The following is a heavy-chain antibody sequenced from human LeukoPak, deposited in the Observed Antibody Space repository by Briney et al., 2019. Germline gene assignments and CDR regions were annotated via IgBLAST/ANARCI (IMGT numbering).Heavy chain of an antibody. CDR1: GFTVSSNY. J-gene: IGHJ4*02. D-gene: IGHD3-22*01. Sequence: GGSLRLSCAASGFTVSSNYMSWVRQAPGKGLEWVSGITGSGGSTFYADSVKGRFTISRDNSKNTLFLQMESLRAEDTAVYYCAKEERRDSSGYHFDYWGQGTLVTVSS. V-gene: IGHV3-23*01. CDR2: ITGSGGST. CDR3: AKEERRDSSGYHFDY.